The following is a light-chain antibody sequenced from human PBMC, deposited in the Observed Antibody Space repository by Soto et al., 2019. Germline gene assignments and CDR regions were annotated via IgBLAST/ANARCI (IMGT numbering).Light chain of an antibody. J-gene: IGKJ1*01. V-gene: IGKV1-17*03. Sequence: DIQMTQSPSAMAASVGDRVNSTCRASQGISNYLAWFQLKPGKVPKRLMYAASTLQSGVPSRFSGSGSGTEFTLTISSLQPEDFATYYCLRHDLYPWTFGQGTKVDIK. CDR2: AAS. CDR3: LRHDLYPWT. CDR1: QGISNY.